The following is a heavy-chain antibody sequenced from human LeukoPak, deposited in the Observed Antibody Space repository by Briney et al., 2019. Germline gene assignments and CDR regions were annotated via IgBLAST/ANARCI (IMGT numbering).Heavy chain of an antibody. CDR1: GFTFSSYA. CDR3: ARAGVLLWFGDPRDWFDP. J-gene: IGHJ5*02. V-gene: IGHV3-30-3*01. CDR2: ISYDGSNK. D-gene: IGHD3-10*01. Sequence: GGSLRLSCASSGFTFSSYAMHWVRQAPGKGLEWVAVISYDGSNKYYADSVKGRFTISRDNSKNTLYLQMNSLRAEDTAVYYCARAGVLLWFGDPRDWFDPWGQGTLVTVSS.